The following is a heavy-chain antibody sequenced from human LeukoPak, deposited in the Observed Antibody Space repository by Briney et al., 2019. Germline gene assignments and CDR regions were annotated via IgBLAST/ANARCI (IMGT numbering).Heavy chain of an antibody. CDR2: IRYDGSNK. V-gene: IGHV3-30*02. CDR1: GFTFNSYG. Sequence: GGSLRLSCAASGFTFNSYGMHWVRQVPGKGLEWVAFIRYDGSNKYYADSVKGRFTISRDNSKNTLYLQMNSLRAEDTAVYYCAKVLVFWGYFDYWGQGTLVTVSS. J-gene: IGHJ4*02. CDR3: AKVLVFWGYFDY. D-gene: IGHD3-16*01.